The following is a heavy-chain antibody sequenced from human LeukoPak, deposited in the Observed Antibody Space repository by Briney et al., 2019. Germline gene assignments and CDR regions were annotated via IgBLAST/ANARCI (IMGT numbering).Heavy chain of an antibody. CDR3: ARDLGYYDSGGYTDP. CDR1: GYTFTGYY. CDR2: INPNSGGT. Sequence: GASVKVSCKASGYTFTGYYMHWVRQAPGQGLEWMGWINPNSGGTNYAQKFQGRVTMTRDTSISTAYMELSRLRSDDTAVYYCARDLGYYDSGGYTDPWGQGTLVTVSS. J-gene: IGHJ5*02. D-gene: IGHD3-22*01. V-gene: IGHV1-2*02.